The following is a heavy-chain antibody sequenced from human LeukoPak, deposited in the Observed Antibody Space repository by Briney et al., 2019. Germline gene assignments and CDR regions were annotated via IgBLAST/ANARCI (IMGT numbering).Heavy chain of an antibody. Sequence: PSETLSLTCAVYGGSFSGYYWPWIRQPPGTGLEWIGEINHSGSTNYNPSLKSRVTISVDTSKNQFSLKLSSVTAADTAVYYCAREGDDYDFFDYWGQGTLVTVSS. D-gene: IGHD5-24*01. CDR3: AREGDDYDFFDY. V-gene: IGHV4-34*01. CDR2: INHSGST. J-gene: IGHJ4*02. CDR1: GGSFSGYY.